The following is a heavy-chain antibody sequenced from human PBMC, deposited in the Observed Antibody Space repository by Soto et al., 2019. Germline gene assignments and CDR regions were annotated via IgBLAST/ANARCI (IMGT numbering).Heavy chain of an antibody. V-gene: IGHV3-33*01. Sequence: GGFLRLSCAASGFTFSNYGMHWVRQAPGKGLEWVAVIWYDGSNKYYADYVKGRFTISRDNSKNTLYLEMNSLRAEDTAVYYCARDPSYCSGGSCLAFDYWVQGTLVTVS. CDR3: ARDPSYCSGGSCLAFDY. CDR1: GFTFSNYG. D-gene: IGHD2-15*01. J-gene: IGHJ4*02. CDR2: IWYDGSNK.